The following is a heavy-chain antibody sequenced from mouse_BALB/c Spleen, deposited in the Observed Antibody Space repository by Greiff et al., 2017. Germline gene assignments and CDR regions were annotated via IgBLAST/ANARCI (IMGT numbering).Heavy chain of an antibody. Sequence: DVKLVESGGGLVQPGGSMKLSCVASGFTFSNYWMNWVRQSPEKGLEWVAEIRLKSNNYATHYAESVKGRFTISRDDSKSSVYLQMNNLRAEDTGIYYCTRRGNYYGSLDYWGQGTTLTVSS. J-gene: IGHJ2*01. CDR3: TRRGNYYGSLDY. CDR2: IRLKSNNYAT. D-gene: IGHD1-1*01. V-gene: IGHV6-6*02. CDR1: GFTFSNYW.